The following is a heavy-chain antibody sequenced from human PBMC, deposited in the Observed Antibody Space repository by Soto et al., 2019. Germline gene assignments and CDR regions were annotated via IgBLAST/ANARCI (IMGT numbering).Heavy chain of an antibody. Sequence: QSGGSLRLSCAASGFTFSSYGMHWVRQAPGKGLEWVAVIWYDGSNKYYADSVKGRFTISRDNSKNTLYLQMNSLRAEDTAVYYCARDHMIVVLYGMDVWGQGTTVTVSS. CDR3: ARDHMIVVLYGMDV. V-gene: IGHV3-33*01. CDR2: IWYDGSNK. J-gene: IGHJ6*02. CDR1: GFTFSSYG. D-gene: IGHD3-22*01.